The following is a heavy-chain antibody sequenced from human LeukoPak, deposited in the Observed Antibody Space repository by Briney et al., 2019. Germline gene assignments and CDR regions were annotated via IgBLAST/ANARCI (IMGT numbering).Heavy chain of an antibody. Sequence: SETLSLTCAVHGGSFSGYYWAWIRQPPGKGLEWIGEINPGGTTNYHPSLKRRVTVSADTSKSQFSLELRSVTAADTAVFYCARAKSTVSTYFDSWGQGSLVTVSS. CDR3: ARAKSTVSTYFDS. J-gene: IGHJ4*02. CDR2: INPGGTT. V-gene: IGHV4-34*01. CDR1: GGSFSGYY. D-gene: IGHD4-17*01.